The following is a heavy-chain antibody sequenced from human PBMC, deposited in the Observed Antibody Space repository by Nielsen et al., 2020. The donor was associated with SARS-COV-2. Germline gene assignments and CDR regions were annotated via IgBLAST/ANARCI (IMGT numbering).Heavy chain of an antibody. CDR2: ISWNSGSI. CDR3: AKDIGGNMVRGLFDY. D-gene: IGHD3-10*01. V-gene: IGHV3-9*01. Sequence: SLKISCAASGFTFDDYAMHWVRQAPGKGLEWVSGISWNSGSIGYADSVKGRFTISRDNAKNSLYLQMNSLRAEDTALYYCAKDIGGNMVRGLFDYWGQGTLVTVSS. J-gene: IGHJ4*02. CDR1: GFTFDDYA.